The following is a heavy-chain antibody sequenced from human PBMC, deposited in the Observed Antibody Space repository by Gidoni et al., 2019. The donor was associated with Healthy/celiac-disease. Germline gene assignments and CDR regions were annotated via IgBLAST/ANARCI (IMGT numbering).Heavy chain of an antibody. CDR1: GGSFSGSY. CDR2: INHSGST. V-gene: IGHV4-34*01. CDR3: ARGHYYSSSSVLGYYYYGMDV. J-gene: IGHJ6*02. Sequence: QVQLQQWGAGLLKPSETLSLTCAVYGGSFSGSYWSWIRQPPGKGLEWIGEINHSGSTNYNPSLKSRVTISVDTSKNQFSLKLSSVTAADTAVYYCARGHYYSSSSVLGYYYYGMDVWGQGTTVTVSS. D-gene: IGHD6-6*01.